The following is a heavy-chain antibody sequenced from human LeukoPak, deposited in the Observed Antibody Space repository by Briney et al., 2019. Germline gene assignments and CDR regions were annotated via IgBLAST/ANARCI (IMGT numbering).Heavy chain of an antibody. J-gene: IGHJ5*02. Sequence: GGSLRVSCAASGFIFNNYGLIWVRQARGKGLEWVSAISNDGGGTQYADFVEGRFTISRDNSKNTLFLQMSSLRAEDTALYYCAKGSSGYFADLWGQGTLVTVSS. CDR1: GFIFNNYG. D-gene: IGHD3-22*01. CDR2: ISNDGGGT. CDR3: AKGSSGYFADL. V-gene: IGHV3-23*01.